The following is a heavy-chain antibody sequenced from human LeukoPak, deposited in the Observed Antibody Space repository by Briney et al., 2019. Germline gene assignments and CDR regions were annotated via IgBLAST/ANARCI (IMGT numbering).Heavy chain of an antibody. Sequence: ASVKVSCKASGYSFTNFDINWVRQATGQGLEWMGWMNPNSGNKGYAQKFQGRVTMTMNTSITTAYMELSSLRSEDTAVYYCARALGGYRNYMDVWGKGTTVTVSS. V-gene: IGHV1-8*01. CDR1: GYSFTNFD. D-gene: IGHD5-18*01. CDR2: MNPNSGNK. J-gene: IGHJ6*03. CDR3: ARALGGYRNYMDV.